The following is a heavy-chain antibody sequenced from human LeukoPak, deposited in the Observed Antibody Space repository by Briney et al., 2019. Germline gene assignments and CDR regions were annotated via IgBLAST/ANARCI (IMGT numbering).Heavy chain of an antibody. Sequence: PSETLSLTCAVSGGSISSGGYSWSWIRQPPGKGLEWIGYIYHSGSTYYNPSLKSRVTISVDTSKNQFSLKLSSVTAADTAVYYCASAPVAGGATEYYFDYWGQGTLVTVSS. CDR3: ASAPVAGGATEYYFDY. CDR2: IYHSGST. D-gene: IGHD1-26*01. J-gene: IGHJ4*02. CDR1: GGSISSGGYS. V-gene: IGHV4-30-2*01.